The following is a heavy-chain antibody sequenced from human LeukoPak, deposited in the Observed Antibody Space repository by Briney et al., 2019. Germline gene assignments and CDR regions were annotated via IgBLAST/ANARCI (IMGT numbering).Heavy chain of an antibody. J-gene: IGHJ5*02. CDR1: GYSFTTYW. Sequence: GESLKISCKTSGYSFTTYWIGWVRQMPGTGLEWVGAIYPDDSDTRYSPPFQGQVVISADRSIRTAYLQWNTLKTSDTAMYYCVRQRGASGTINHFDPWGQGTLSPSPQ. CDR3: VRQRGASGTINHFDP. D-gene: IGHD3-10*01. V-gene: IGHV5-51*01. CDR2: IYPDDSDT.